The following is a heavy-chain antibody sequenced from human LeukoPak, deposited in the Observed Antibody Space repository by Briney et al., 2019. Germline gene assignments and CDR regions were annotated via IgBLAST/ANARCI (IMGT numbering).Heavy chain of an antibody. V-gene: IGHV4-59*01. CDR1: GGSISSYY. CDR2: IYYSGST. D-gene: IGHD3-10*01. J-gene: IGHJ4*02. Sequence: SETLSLTCTVSGGSISSYYWSWIRQPPGKGLEWIGYIYYSGSTNYNPSLKSRVTISVDTSKNQFSLKLSSVTAADTAVYYCAGEGTMVRGVTYYWGQGTLVTVSS. CDR3: AGEGTMVRGVTYY.